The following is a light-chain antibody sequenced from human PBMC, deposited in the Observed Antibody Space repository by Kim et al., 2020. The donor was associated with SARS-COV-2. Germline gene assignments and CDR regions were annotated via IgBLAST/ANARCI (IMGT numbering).Light chain of an antibody. CDR1: KLGDKY. Sequence: VSVSPGQTASITCSGDKLGDKYACWYQQKPGQSPVLVIYQDSKRPSGIPERFSGSNSGNTATLTISGTQAMDEADYYCQAWDSSTWVFGGGTKLTVL. CDR3: QAWDSSTWV. CDR2: QDS. V-gene: IGLV3-1*01. J-gene: IGLJ3*02.